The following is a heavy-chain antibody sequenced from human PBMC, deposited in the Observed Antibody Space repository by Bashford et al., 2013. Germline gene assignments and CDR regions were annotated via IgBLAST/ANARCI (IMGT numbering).Heavy chain of an antibody. V-gene: IGHV1-24*01. Sequence: ASVKVSCKVSGYTLTELSMHWVRQAPGKGLEWMGGFDPEDGETIYAQKFQGRVTMTEDTSTDTAYMELSSLRSEDTAVYYCATDLGYGDYENLDYWGQGTLVTVSS. CDR2: FDPEDGET. CDR1: GYTLTELS. CDR3: ATDLGYGDYENLDY. D-gene: IGHD4-17*01. J-gene: IGHJ4*02.